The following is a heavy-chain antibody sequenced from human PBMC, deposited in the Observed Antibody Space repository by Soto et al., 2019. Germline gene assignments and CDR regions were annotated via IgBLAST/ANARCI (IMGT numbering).Heavy chain of an antibody. D-gene: IGHD6-13*01. CDR1: GGSISSYY. CDR2: IYYSGST. Sequence: PSETLSLTCTVSGGSISSYYWSWIRQPPGKGLEWIGYIYYSGSTNYNPSLKSRVTISVDTSKNQFSLKLSSVTAADTAVYYSLRVHRRRSSSWSLDPWRQRTLVTVRS. J-gene: IGHJ5*02. V-gene: IGHV4-59*01. CDR3: LRVHRRRSSSWSLDP.